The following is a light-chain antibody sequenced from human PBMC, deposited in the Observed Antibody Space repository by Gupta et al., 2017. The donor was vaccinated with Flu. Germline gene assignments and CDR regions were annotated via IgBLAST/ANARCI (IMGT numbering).Light chain of an antibody. CDR1: SSNIGNNY. CDR2: SND. Sequence: SSSNIGNNYVYWYQHLPGTAPKLLMYSNDQRPSGIPDRVSGSKSGTAGSLAISGLRSEDEADYFCATRDDSLDGWVFGGGTKLTVL. CDR3: ATRDDSLDGWV. V-gene: IGLV1-47*01. J-gene: IGLJ3*02.